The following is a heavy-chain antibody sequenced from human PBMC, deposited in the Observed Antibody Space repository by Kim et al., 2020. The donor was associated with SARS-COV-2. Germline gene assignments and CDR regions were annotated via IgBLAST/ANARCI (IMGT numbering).Heavy chain of an antibody. Sequence: ASVKVSCKASGYTFTNYAIHWLRQAPGQRLEWMGWINSVSGSTQYSQMFQGRVTITRDTSATTAYMELSSLRSEDTAVYYCARDRRSCSTITFYLESID. CDR1: GYTFTNYA. J-gene: IGHJ4*01. D-gene: IGHD1-26*01. CDR3: ARDRRSCSTITFYLESID. V-gene: IGHV1-3*01. CDR2: INSVSGST.